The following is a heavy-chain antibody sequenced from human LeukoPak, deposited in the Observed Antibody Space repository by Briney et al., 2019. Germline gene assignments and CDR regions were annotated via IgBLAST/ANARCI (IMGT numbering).Heavy chain of an antibody. CDR3: AREDSYSNYADY. CDR1: GYTFTSYG. Sequence: ASVKVSCKASGYTFTSYGVSWVRQAPGQGLEWMGWISVYNGDTNYAQNLQGRVTMTTDTSTSTAYMELRSLRSDDTAVYYCAREDSYSNYADYWGQGTLVTVSS. D-gene: IGHD4-11*01. J-gene: IGHJ4*02. CDR2: ISVYNGDT. V-gene: IGHV1-18*01.